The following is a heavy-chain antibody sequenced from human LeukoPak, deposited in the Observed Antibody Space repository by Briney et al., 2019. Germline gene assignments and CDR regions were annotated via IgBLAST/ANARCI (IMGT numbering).Heavy chain of an antibody. J-gene: IGHJ4*02. CDR2: ISYDGSNK. Sequence: PGVSLRLSCAASGFTFSSYAMHWVRQAPGKGLEWVAVISYDGSNKYYADSVKGRFTISRDNSKNTLYLQMNSLRAEDTAVYYCARVLVPGYSSGWPNDYWGQGTLVTVSS. V-gene: IGHV3-30*04. D-gene: IGHD6-19*01. CDR1: GFTFSSYA. CDR3: ARVLVPGYSSGWPNDY.